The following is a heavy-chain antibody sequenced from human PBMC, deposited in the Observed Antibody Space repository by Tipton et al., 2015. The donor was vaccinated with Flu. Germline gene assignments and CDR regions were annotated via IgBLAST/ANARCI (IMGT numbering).Heavy chain of an antibody. CDR1: GGSFSGYY. V-gene: IGHV4-59*01. CDR2: IYYSGST. Sequence: GLVKPSETLSLTCAVYGGSFSGYYWSWIRQPPGKGLEWIGYIYYSGSTNYNPSLKSRVTISVDTSKNQFSLKLSSVTAADTAVYYCARDSNGDSLGYWGQGTLVTVSS. J-gene: IGHJ4*02. CDR3: ARDSNGDSLGY. D-gene: IGHD2-21*02.